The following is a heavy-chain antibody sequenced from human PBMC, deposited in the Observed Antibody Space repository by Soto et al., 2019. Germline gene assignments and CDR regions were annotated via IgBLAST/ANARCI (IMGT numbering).Heavy chain of an antibody. D-gene: IGHD5-12*01. J-gene: IGHJ4*02. Sequence: EVQLLESGGGLVQPGGSLRLSCAASGFTFSSYAMNWVRQAPGKGLEWVSVITGSGGSTYYADSVKGRFTISRDNSKSTLYVQLNSLRTDDAAVYYCATAISGYNAHLDHWGQGTRVTVSS. CDR1: GFTFSSYA. CDR3: ATAISGYNAHLDH. CDR2: ITGSGGST. V-gene: IGHV3-23*01.